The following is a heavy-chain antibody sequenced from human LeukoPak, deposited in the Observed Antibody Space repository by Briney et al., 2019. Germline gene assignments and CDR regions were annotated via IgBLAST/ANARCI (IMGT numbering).Heavy chain of an antibody. CDR1: GYRFTSYW. Sequence: GESLKISFKGSGYRFTSYWIGWVRPMPGKGLEWMGIIYPGDSDTRYSPSFQGQVTISADKSISTAYLQWSSLKASDTAMYYCARHSIAARDPWFDPWGQGTLVTVSS. D-gene: IGHD6-6*01. V-gene: IGHV5-51*01. CDR2: IYPGDSDT. CDR3: ARHSIAARDPWFDP. J-gene: IGHJ5*02.